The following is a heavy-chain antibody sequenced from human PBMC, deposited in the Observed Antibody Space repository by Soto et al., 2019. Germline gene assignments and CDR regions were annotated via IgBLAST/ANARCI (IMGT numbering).Heavy chain of an antibody. D-gene: IGHD3-16*01. CDR3: VMVDNYVTPTPQDV. CDR1: GYISVNYG. CDR2: ISPYTGNT. J-gene: IGHJ6*02. V-gene: IGHV1-18*01. Sequence: QAQLVQSGDEVKKPGASVKVSCKASGYISVNYGIAWVRQAPGQGLEWMGWISPYTGNTHSASKVQGRLTMTTDTSTSTAYMDLGSLTSDDTAVYYCVMVDNYVTPTPQDVWGQGTTVTVSS.